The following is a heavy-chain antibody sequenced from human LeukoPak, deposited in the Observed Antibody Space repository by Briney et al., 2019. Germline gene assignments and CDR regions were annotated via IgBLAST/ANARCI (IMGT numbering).Heavy chain of an antibody. D-gene: IGHD6-19*01. Sequence: PGGSLRLSCAASGFTFSRHWMSWVRQAPGKGLEWVANIKRDGREKNYVDSVKGRFSISRDNVKNSLHLQMNSLRAEDTAVYYCARVCVSGWTECMDYLGQGTLVTVSS. V-gene: IGHV3-7*01. CDR1: GFTFSRHW. J-gene: IGHJ4*02. CDR2: IKRDGREK. CDR3: ARVCVSGWTECMDY.